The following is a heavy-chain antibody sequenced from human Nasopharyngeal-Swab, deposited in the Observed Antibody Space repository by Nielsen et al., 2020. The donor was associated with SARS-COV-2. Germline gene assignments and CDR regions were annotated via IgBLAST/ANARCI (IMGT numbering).Heavy chain of an antibody. J-gene: IGHJ6*02. D-gene: IGHD3-16*01. CDR3: AKDGVRLNGIDV. CDR2: TRNKANSYTT. CDR1: GFTFSDHY. Sequence: GGSLRLSCAASGFTFSDHYIDWVRQAPGKGLEWVGRTRNKANSYTTDFAASVKGRFTISRDDSKNSLYLQMNSLRAEDTAEYFCAKDGVRLNGIDVWGQGTTVTVSS. V-gene: IGHV3-72*01.